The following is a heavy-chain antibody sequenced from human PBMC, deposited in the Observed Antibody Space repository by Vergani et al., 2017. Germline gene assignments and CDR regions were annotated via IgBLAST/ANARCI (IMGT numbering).Heavy chain of an antibody. Sequence: QVQLQESGPGLVKPSGTLSLTCAVSGGSISSSNWWSWVRQPPGKGLEWIGEIYHSGSTNYNPSLKSRVTISVDRSKNQFSLKLGSVTAADTAVYYCARVMWGYCSGGSCYSGPFDYWGQGTLVTVSS. CDR1: GGSISSSNW. D-gene: IGHD2-15*01. CDR2: IYHSGST. J-gene: IGHJ4*02. CDR3: ARVMWGYCSGGSCYSGPFDY. V-gene: IGHV4-4*02.